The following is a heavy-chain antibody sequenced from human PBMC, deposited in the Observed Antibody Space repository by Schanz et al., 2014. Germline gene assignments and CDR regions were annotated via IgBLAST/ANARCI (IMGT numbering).Heavy chain of an antibody. J-gene: IGHJ4*02. CDR2: INPSGGST. V-gene: IGHV1-46*03. Sequence: QVQLVQSGAEVKQPGASVKVSCKASGYTFTSYDINWVRQAPGQGLEWMGIINPSGGSTSYAQNFQGRLAMARDTSASTVNMELSSLRSEDTAVYYCARGGFFDSASFDSWGQGTLVTVSS. CDR1: GYTFTSYD. D-gene: IGHD3-22*01. CDR3: ARGGFFDSASFDS.